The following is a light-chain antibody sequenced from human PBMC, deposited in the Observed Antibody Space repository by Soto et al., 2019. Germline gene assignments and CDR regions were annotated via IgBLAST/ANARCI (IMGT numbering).Light chain of an antibody. Sequence: QSVLTQPASVSGSPGQSITISCTGTSSDVGSYNLVSWYQQHPGKAPKLMIYEVSHRPSGVSNRFSGSKSGNTASLTISGLQAEDEADYYCSSLTSSTTYVFGTGTKLTVL. CDR3: SSLTSSTTYV. V-gene: IGLV2-14*02. J-gene: IGLJ1*01. CDR2: EVS. CDR1: SSDVGSYNL.